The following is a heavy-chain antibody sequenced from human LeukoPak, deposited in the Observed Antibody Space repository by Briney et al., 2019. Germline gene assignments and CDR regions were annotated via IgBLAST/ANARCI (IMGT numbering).Heavy chain of an antibody. D-gene: IGHD3-10*01. Sequence: GGSLRLSCAASGFTFSSYSMSWVRQAPGKGPQWVSSISSSSLYIYYADSVTGRLTISRDNSKNTVYLQMNSLRAEDTAVYYCAKDEEKYYYGSGSYYGAYDYWGQGTLVTVSS. CDR3: AKDEEKYYYGSGSYYGAYDY. J-gene: IGHJ4*02. V-gene: IGHV3-21*01. CDR1: GFTFSSYS. CDR2: ISSSSLYI.